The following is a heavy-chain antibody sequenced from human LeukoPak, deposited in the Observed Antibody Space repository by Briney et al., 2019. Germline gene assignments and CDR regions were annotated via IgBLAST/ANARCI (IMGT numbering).Heavy chain of an antibody. J-gene: IGHJ6*04. Sequence: GASVKVSCKASGDTFSSYAISWVRQAPGQGLEWMGGIIPIFGTANYAQKFQGRVTITADKSTSTAYMELSSLRSEDTAVYYCARVGTMWFGEGYYYGMDVWGKGTTVTVSS. D-gene: IGHD3-10*01. CDR3: ARVGTMWFGEGYYYGMDV. CDR2: IIPIFGTA. CDR1: GDTFSSYA. V-gene: IGHV1-69*06.